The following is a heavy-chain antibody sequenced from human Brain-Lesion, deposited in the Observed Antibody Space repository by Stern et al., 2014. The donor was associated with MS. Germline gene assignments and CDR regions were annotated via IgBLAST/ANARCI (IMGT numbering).Heavy chain of an antibody. D-gene: IGHD1-26*01. CDR3: ARHDSVPRPSQLYSARDRGPGYFDY. Sequence: MQLVESGPGLVKPSETLSLTCTVSGGSISSSTYYWAWIRQPPGKGLEWIGNIHYSGFPYYNPSLKSRVTISVDMSNKQFSLKLSSVPAADTAIYYCARHDSVPRPSQLYSARDRGPGYFDYWGQGTLVTVSS. CDR2: IHYSGFP. CDR1: GGSISSSTYY. V-gene: IGHV4-39*01. J-gene: IGHJ4*02.